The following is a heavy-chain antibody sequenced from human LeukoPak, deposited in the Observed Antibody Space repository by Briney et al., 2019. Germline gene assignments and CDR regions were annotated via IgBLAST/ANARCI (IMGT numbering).Heavy chain of an antibody. CDR3: ARRKVRGLFDY. V-gene: IGHV3-30*04. J-gene: IGHJ4*02. CDR1: GLTFSSYA. CDR2: ISYDGSNK. D-gene: IGHD3-10*01. Sequence: PGGSLRLSCAASGLTFSSYAMHWVRQAPGKGLEWVAVISYDGSNKYYADSVKGRFTISRDNAKNSLYLQMNSLRAEDTAVYYCARRKVRGLFDYWGQGTLVTVSS.